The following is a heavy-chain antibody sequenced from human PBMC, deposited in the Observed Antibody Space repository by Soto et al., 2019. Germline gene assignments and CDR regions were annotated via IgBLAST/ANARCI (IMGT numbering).Heavy chain of an antibody. CDR1: GFTFFTYT. CDR2: ISSSNRYI. V-gene: IGHV3-21*01. Sequence: EVQLVESGGGLVKPGGSLRLSCAASGFTFFTYTMNWVRQAPGKGLEWVSSISSSNRYIYYADSVKGRFTISRDNAKNSLYLQMNSLRVEDTAVYHCARDRNYFGSGSTFDYWGQATLVTVSS. CDR3: ARDRNYFGSGSTFDY. J-gene: IGHJ4*02. D-gene: IGHD3-10*01.